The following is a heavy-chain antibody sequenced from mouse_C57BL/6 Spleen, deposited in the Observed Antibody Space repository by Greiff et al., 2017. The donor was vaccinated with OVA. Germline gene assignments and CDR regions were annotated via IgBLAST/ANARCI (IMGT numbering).Heavy chain of an antibody. V-gene: IGHV1-81*01. CDR3: ARIENYGSSYAMDY. CDR2: IYPRSGNT. Sequence: QVQLQQSGAELARPGASVKLSCKASGYTFTSYGISWVKQRTGQGLEWIGEIYPRSGNTYYNEKFKGKATLTADKSSSTAYMELRSLTSEDSAVYFCARIENYGSSYAMDYWGQGTSVTVSS. D-gene: IGHD1-1*01. CDR1: GYTFTSYG. J-gene: IGHJ4*01.